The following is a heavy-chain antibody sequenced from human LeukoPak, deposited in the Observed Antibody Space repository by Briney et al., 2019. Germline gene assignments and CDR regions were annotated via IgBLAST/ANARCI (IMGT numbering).Heavy chain of an antibody. CDR1: GGSISSDNW. J-gene: IGHJ1*01. V-gene: IGHV4-4*02. CDR2: IHHRGGT. D-gene: IGHD6-19*01. Sequence: KTSGTLSLTCAVSGGSISSDNWWSWVRQPPGKRLEWIGEIHHRGGTNYNPSLQSRVTISVDKSNNHFSLRLTSVTAADTAVYYCTTNGWYCLDHWGQGALVTVSS. CDR3: TTNGWYCLDH.